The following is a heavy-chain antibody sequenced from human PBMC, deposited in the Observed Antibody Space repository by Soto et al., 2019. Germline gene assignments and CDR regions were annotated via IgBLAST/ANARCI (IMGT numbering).Heavy chain of an antibody. Sequence: GGSLRLSCAASGFTFSSYGMHWVRQAPGKGLEWVAVISYDGSNKYYADSVKGRFTISRDNSKNTLYLQMNSLRAEDTAVYYCAKGFMITFGGVIATDAFDIWGQGTMVTVSS. D-gene: IGHD3-16*02. CDR2: ISYDGSNK. J-gene: IGHJ3*02. CDR1: GFTFSSYG. CDR3: AKGFMITFGGVIATDAFDI. V-gene: IGHV3-30*18.